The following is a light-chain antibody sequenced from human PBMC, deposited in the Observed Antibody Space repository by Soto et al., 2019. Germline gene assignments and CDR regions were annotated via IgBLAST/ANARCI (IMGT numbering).Light chain of an antibody. CDR1: QSISSY. CDR2: AAS. V-gene: IGKV1-39*01. CDR3: QHPYRTLSWP. J-gene: IGKJ1*01. Sequence: IQMTQSPSSLSASVGDRVTITCRASQSISSYLNWYQQKPGKAPKLLISAASSLQSGDPSRFSGSGSGTDFPLPIHSLQPEDFATYLCQHPYRTLSWPFGQGTKVEIK.